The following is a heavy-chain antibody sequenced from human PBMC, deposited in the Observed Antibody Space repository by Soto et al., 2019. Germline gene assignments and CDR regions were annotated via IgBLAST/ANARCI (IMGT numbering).Heavy chain of an antibody. J-gene: IGHJ6*02. V-gene: IGHV1-69*13. CDR1: GGTFSSYA. CDR2: IIPIFGTA. CDR3: ARDKVVPAAMNYYYYGMDV. D-gene: IGHD2-2*01. Sequence: SVKVSCKASGGTFSSYAISWVRQAPGQGLGWMGGIIPIFGTANYAQKFQGRVTITADESTSTAYMELSSLRSEDTAVYYCARDKVVPAAMNYYYYGMDVWGQGTTVTVSS.